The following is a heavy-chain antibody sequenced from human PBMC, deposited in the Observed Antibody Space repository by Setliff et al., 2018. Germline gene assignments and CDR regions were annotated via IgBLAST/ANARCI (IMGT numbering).Heavy chain of an antibody. D-gene: IGHD5-12*01. V-gene: IGHV3-73*01. J-gene: IGHJ3*02. CDR2: IRSKANSYAT. CDR3: TSPRDGYDTFDI. CDR1: GFTFSGSA. Sequence: GESLKISCAASGFTFSGSAMYWVRQASGKGLEWVGRIRSKANSYATLYAASVKGRFIISRDGSKNTAYLQMNSLKTEDTAVYYCTSPRDGYDTFDIWGQGTMVTVSS.